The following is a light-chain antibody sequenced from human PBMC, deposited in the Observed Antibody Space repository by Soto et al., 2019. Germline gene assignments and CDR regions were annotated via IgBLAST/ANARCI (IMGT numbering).Light chain of an antibody. J-gene: IGLJ2*01. CDR2: EVS. CDR1: SSDVGGYNY. CDR3: SSYTSSSSVV. Sequence: QSVLTQHASVSGSPGQSITISCTGTSSDVGGYNYVSWYQQHPGKAPKLMIYEVSNRPSGVSNRFSGSKSGNTASLTISGLQAEDDADYYCSSYTSSSSVVFGGGTKVTVL. V-gene: IGLV2-14*01.